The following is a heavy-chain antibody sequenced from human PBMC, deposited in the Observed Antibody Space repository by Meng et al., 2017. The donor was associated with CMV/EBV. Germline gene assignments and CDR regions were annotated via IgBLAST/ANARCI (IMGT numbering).Heavy chain of an antibody. Sequence: HGQLCQSGDEVNKPRDSVNGTCKAPVYTFTSYYMHWVRQAPGQGLEWMGIINPSGGSTSYAQKFQGRVPMPRDTSTSTVYMELSSLRSEDTAVYYCALAEYSSSLFDYWGQGTLVTVPQ. CDR3: ALAEYSSSLFDY. D-gene: IGHD6-13*01. J-gene: IGHJ4*02. V-gene: IGHV1-46*01. CDR2: INPSGGST. CDR1: VYTFTSYY.